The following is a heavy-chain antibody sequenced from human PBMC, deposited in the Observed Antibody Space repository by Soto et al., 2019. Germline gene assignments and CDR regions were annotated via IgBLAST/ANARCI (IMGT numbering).Heavy chain of an antibody. CDR3: ARGRYCLTGRCFPNWFDS. CDR2: IYKSATT. D-gene: IGHD7-27*01. Sequence: SETLSLTCSVSGDSISNLDYFWAWIRQPPGQALEYIGYIYKSATTYYNPSFESRVAISVDTSKSQFSLNVASVTAADTAVYFCARGRYCLTGRCFPNWFDSWGQGALVTV. J-gene: IGHJ5*01. CDR1: GDSISNLDYF. V-gene: IGHV4-30-4*01.